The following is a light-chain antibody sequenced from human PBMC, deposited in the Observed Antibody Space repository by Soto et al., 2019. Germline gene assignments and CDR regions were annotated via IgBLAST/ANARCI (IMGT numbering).Light chain of an antibody. CDR3: QQFNSYPIT. CDR1: QGISSA. CDR2: DAS. Sequence: AILLTQAPSALSAYVGDRVTITCRASQGISSALAWYQQKPGKAPKLLIYDASSLESGVPSRFSGSGSGTDFTLTISSLQPEDFGTYYCQQFNSYPITFGQGTRLEIK. V-gene: IGKV1-13*02. J-gene: IGKJ5*01.